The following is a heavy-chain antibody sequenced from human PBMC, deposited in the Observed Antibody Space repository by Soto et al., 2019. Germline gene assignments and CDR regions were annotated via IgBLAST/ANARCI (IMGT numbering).Heavy chain of an antibody. V-gene: IGHV3-30-3*01. CDR3: ASLYSNLFDY. D-gene: IGHD6-13*01. CDR1: GFTFSSYA. Sequence: QVQLVESGGGVVQPGRSLRLSCAASGFTFSSYAMHWVRQAPGKGLEWVAVISYDGSNKYYADSVKGRFTISRDNSKNTLYLQMSSLRAEDTAVYYCASLYSNLFDYWGRGTLVTVSS. CDR2: ISYDGSNK. J-gene: IGHJ4*02.